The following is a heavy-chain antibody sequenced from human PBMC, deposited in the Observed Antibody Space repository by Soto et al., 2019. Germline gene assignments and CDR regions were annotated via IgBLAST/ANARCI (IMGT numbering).Heavy chain of an antibody. Sequence: TLSLTCTVSGGSISSSSYYWGWIRQPPGKGLEWIGSIYYSGSTYYNPSLKSRVTISVDTSKNQFSLKLSSVTAADTAVYYCARREVRGVIIFWDYYGMDVWGQGTTVTVSS. V-gene: IGHV4-39*01. CDR1: GGSISSSSYY. J-gene: IGHJ6*02. CDR3: ARREVRGVIIFWDYYGMDV. D-gene: IGHD3-10*01. CDR2: IYYSGST.